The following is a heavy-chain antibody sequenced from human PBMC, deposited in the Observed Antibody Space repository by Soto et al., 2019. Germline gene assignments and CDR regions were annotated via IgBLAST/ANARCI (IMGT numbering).Heavy chain of an antibody. CDR2: ITGNGVRT. Sequence: GGSLRLSCAASGFTFSNYAMAWVRQAPGKALEYVSRITGNGVRTYYAHSVKGRFTISRDSSNTTPYDPINSLTAEESAINDQAKCGSSNYCIQQYFDPSGQGALVTV. D-gene: IGHD4-4*01. CDR3: AKCGSSNYCIQQYFDP. V-gene: IGHV3-23*01. J-gene: IGHJ5*02. CDR1: GFTFSNYA.